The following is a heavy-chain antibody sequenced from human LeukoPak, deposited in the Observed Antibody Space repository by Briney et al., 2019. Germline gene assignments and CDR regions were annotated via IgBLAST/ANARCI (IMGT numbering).Heavy chain of an antibody. J-gene: IGHJ4*02. Sequence: GGSLRLSCAASGFTFSSYGMHWVRQAPGKGLEGVAVIWYDGSNKYYADSVKGRFTISRDNSKNTLYLQMNSLRAEDTAVYYCARDYYGSGRYLLDYWGQGTLVTVSS. CDR1: GFTFSSYG. CDR3: ARDYYGSGRYLLDY. V-gene: IGHV3-33*01. CDR2: IWYDGSNK. D-gene: IGHD3-10*01.